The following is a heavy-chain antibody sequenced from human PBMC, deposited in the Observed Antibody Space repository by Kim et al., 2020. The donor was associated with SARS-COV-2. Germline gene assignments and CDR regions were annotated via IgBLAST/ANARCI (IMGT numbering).Heavy chain of an antibody. Sequence: NTNYAQKFQGRVAMTADTSTTTAYMELRSLRSDDTAVYYCARNNSGWPFDFWGQGTLVTVSS. D-gene: IGHD5-12*01. J-gene: IGHJ4*02. CDR2: NT. CDR3: ARNNSGWPFDF. V-gene: IGHV1-18*01.